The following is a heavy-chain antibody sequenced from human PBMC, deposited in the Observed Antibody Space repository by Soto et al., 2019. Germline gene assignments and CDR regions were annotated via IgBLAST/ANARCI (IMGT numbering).Heavy chain of an antibody. CDR2: ISSSGSYI. V-gene: IGHV3-21*01. CDR3: ANGDYSNDY. Sequence: GSLRLSCAASGFTFSSYSMNWVRQAPGKGLEWVSSISSSGSYISYADSVKGRFTISRDNAKNSLYLQMNSLRAEDTAVYYCANGDYSNDYWGQGTLVTVSS. D-gene: IGHD4-17*01. J-gene: IGHJ4*02. CDR1: GFTFSSYS.